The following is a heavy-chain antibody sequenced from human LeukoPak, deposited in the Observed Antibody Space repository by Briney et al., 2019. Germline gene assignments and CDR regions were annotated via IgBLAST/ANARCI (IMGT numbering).Heavy chain of an antibody. D-gene: IGHD3-9*01. J-gene: IGHJ4*02. CDR3: ARESYDILTGYYPNDY. Sequence: ASVKVSCKASGYTFTSYGISWVRQAPGQGLEWMGWISAYNGNTNYAQKLQGRVTMTTDTSTSTAYMELRSLRSDDTAVYYCARESYDILTGYYPNDYWGQGTLVTVSS. V-gene: IGHV1-18*01. CDR1: GYTFTSYG. CDR2: ISAYNGNT.